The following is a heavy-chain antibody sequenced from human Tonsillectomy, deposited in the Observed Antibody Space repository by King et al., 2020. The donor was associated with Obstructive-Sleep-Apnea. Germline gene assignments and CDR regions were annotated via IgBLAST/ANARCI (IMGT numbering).Heavy chain of an antibody. Sequence: VQLVESGGGLVQPGGSLRLSCAASGFTFSSYSMNWVRQAPGKGLEWLSFIIGSSSIIYYAGSVKGRFTISRDNAKNSLYLQMNSLRAEDTAVYYCARGGGYNEVDYWGQGTLVTVSS. J-gene: IGHJ4*02. CDR3: ARGGGYNEVDY. V-gene: IGHV3-48*04. D-gene: IGHD5-24*01. CDR2: IIGSSSII. CDR1: GFTFSSYS.